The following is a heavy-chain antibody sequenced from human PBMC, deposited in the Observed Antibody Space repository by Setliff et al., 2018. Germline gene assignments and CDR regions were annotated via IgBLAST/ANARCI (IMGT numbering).Heavy chain of an antibody. D-gene: IGHD3-22*01. CDR1: GFTFNNYW. CDR2: IKGDGSEH. V-gene: IGHV3-7*03. CDR3: ARDRIGHYYDSGAHAFDI. J-gene: IGHJ3*02. Sequence: PGGSLRLSCAASGFTFNNYWMSRVRQAPGKGLEWVANIKGDGSEHFYLDSVKGRFTISRDNAKNSLYLQMNSLRAEDTAVYYCARDRIGHYYDSGAHAFDIWGQGTMVTVSS.